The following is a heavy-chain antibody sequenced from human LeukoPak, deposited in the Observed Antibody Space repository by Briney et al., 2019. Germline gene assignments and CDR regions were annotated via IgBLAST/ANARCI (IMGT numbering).Heavy chain of an antibody. CDR2: INPNSGGT. D-gene: IGHD2-21*02. Sequence: ASVKVSCKASGYTFTGYYMHWVRQAPGQGLEWMGWINPNSGGTNYAQKFQGRVTMTRDTSISTAYMELSRLRSEDTAVYYCAKEVVVTAIRAFDIWGQGTMVTVSS. CDR1: GYTFTGYY. V-gene: IGHV1-2*02. J-gene: IGHJ3*02. CDR3: AKEVVVTAIRAFDI.